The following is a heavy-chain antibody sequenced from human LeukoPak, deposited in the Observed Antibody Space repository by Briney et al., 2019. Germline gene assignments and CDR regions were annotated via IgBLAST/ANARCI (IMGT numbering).Heavy chain of an antibody. CDR2: INHSGST. CDR3: ARLPYYDFWSGYYAYYYYGMDV. V-gene: IGHV4-34*01. D-gene: IGHD3-3*01. J-gene: IGHJ6*02. CDR1: GGSFSGYY. Sequence: SETLSLTCAVYGGSFSGYYWSWIRQPPGKGLEWIGEINHSGSTNYNPSLKSRVTISVDTSKNQFSLKLSSVTAADTAVYYCARLPYYDFWSGYYAYYYYGMDVWGQGTTVTVSS.